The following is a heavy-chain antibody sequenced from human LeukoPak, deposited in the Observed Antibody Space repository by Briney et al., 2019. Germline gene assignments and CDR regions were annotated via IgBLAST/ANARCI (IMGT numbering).Heavy chain of an antibody. CDR2: IYYSGYT. V-gene: IGHV4-39*01. D-gene: IGHD3-10*01. CDR1: GGSISSYY. CDR3: AKHYMGSSYNRGLDY. Sequence: SETLSLTCTVSGGSISSYYWGWIRQPPGKGLEWTGSIYYSGYTYYNPSLESRVTISVDTSKNQFSLKLSSVTAADTAIYYCAKHYMGSSYNRGLDYWGQGTLVTVSS. J-gene: IGHJ4*02.